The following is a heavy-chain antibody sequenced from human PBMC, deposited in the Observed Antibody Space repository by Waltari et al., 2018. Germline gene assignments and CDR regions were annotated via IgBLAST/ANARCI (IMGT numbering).Heavy chain of an antibody. CDR3: ATETCTSCHVREYDY. J-gene: IGHJ4*02. D-gene: IGHD2-2*01. CDR2: LDSEGSII. V-gene: IGHV3-74*01. CDR1: GISTSSYL. Sequence: DVQLLESGGGVVQAGGSRSASCVASGISTSSYLLYCIRQSPGKGRDRISHLDSEGSIIRYADSVQGRFTISRDTAQRTVYLQMNSLRDEDTAVYYGATETCTSCHVREYDYWGQGTLVTVSS.